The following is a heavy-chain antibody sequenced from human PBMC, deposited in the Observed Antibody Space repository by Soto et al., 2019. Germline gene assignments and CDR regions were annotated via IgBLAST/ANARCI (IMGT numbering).Heavy chain of an antibody. CDR3: ARVLVFYGGFDP. Sequence: GGSLRLSCAASGFTFTDYYMTWIRQAPGKGLEWVSYISSSGSTIYYADSVKGRFTISRNNAKNSLYLQMNSLRAEDTAVYYCARVLVFYGGFDPWGQGTLVTVSS. D-gene: IGHD2-21*02. CDR1: GFTFTDYY. V-gene: IGHV3-11*01. CDR2: ISSSGSTI. J-gene: IGHJ5*02.